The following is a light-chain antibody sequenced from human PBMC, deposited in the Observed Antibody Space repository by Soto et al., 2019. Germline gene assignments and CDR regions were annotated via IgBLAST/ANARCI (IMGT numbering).Light chain of an antibody. Sequence: DIQMTQSPSSVSASVGDRVTITCRASQGISSWLAWYQRKPGKAPKLLIYAASSLQSGVPSRFSGSGSGTDFTLTISSLQPEDVATYYCQKYNTAPWTFGQGTRVEIK. CDR2: AAS. CDR3: QKYNTAPWT. V-gene: IGKV1-12*01. J-gene: IGKJ1*01. CDR1: QGISSW.